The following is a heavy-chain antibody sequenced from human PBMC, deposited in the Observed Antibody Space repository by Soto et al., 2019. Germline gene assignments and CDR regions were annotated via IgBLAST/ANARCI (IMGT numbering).Heavy chain of an antibody. CDR2: VYYNGDT. D-gene: IGHD2-15*01. CDR3: ARGHGHGGSSFDF. CDR1: GCSTHSYY. J-gene: IGHJ4*02. Sequence: QVQLQESGPGLVKPSETLSLTCTVSGCSTHSYYWAWIRQPPGKGLEWMGYVYYNGDTNYNPSLKSRVTISVDASKNQFSLKLTSVTPAYTAVYYCARGHGHGGSSFDFWGQGTLVTVSS. V-gene: IGHV4-59*01.